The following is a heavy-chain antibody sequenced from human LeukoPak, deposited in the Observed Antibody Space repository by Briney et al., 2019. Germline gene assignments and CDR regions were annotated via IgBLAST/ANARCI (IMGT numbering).Heavy chain of an antibody. V-gene: IGHV3-33*06. D-gene: IGHD3-10*01. J-gene: IGHJ4*02. Sequence: GRSLRLSCAASGFTFSSYGMHWVRQAPGKGLVWVAVIWYAGSNKYYADSVKGRFTISRDNSKNTLYLQMNSLRAEDTAVYYCAKDIHYYGSGSSPLDYWGQGTLVTVSS. CDR3: AKDIHYYGSGSSPLDY. CDR2: IWYAGSNK. CDR1: GFTFSSYG.